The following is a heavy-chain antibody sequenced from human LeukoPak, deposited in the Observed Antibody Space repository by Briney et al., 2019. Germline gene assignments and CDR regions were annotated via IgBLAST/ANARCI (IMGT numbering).Heavy chain of an antibody. CDR2: ISGSGVSI. CDR3: AKDLKNRRSMITFGGVIVNP. V-gene: IGHV3-23*01. CDR1: GFTFSSEA. D-gene: IGHD3-16*02. J-gene: IGHJ5*02. Sequence: PGGSLRLSCAASGFTFSSEAMSWVRQAPGKGLEWVSAISGSGVSIYYTDSVKGRFTISRDNSKNTLYLQMNSLRPDDTAVYYCAKDLKNRRSMITFGGVIVNPWGQGTLVTVSS.